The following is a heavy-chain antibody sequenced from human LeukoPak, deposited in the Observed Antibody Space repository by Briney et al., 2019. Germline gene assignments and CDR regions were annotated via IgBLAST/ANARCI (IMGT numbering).Heavy chain of an antibody. Sequence: GGSLRLSCAASGFTFSTYSMNWVRQAPGKGLEWVSSISSSSSYIYYADSVKGRFTISRDNAKNSPYLQMNSLRAEDTAVYYCARGHRYDYVWGSYLSWGQGTLVTVSS. J-gene: IGHJ5*02. CDR1: GFTFSTYS. V-gene: IGHV3-21*01. D-gene: IGHD3-16*02. CDR3: ARGHRYDYVWGSYLS. CDR2: ISSSSSYI.